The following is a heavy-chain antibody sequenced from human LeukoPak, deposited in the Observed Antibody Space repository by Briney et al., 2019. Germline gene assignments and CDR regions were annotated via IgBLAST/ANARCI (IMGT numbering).Heavy chain of an antibody. CDR3: AKAPVTTCRGAFCYPFDY. J-gene: IGHJ4*02. CDR1: GFTLSSYA. CDR2: ISDTGNT. V-gene: IGHV3-23*01. D-gene: IGHD2-15*01. Sequence: GGSLRLSCAASGFTLSSYAMSWVRQAPGKGVEWVSAISDTGNTHHADSVKGRFTISRDSSKNTLFLQMNRLRPEDAAVYYCAKAPVTTCRGAFCYPFDYWGLGTLVTVSS.